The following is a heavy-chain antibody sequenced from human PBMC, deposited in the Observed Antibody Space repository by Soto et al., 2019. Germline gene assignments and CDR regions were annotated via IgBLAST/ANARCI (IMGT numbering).Heavy chain of an antibody. CDR3: ARLEARITIFGVVIANFDY. CDR2: IYYSGST. CDR1: GGSISSSSYY. Sequence: SETLSLTWTVSGGSISSSSYYWGWIRQPPGKGLEWIGSIYYSGSTYYNPSLKSRVTISVDTSKNQFSLKLSSVTAADTAVYYCARLEARITIFGVVIANFDYWGQGTLVTVSS. D-gene: IGHD3-3*01. V-gene: IGHV4-39*01. J-gene: IGHJ4*02.